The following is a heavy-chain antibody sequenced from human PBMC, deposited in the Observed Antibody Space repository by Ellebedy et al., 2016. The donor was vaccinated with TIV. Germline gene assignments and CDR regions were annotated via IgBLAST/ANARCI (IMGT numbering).Heavy chain of an antibody. J-gene: IGHJ4*02. CDR2: TRNKANGYST. Sequence: PGGSLRLSCAASGFTFSDPNMDWVRQVPGKGLEWVARTRNKANGYSTEYAASVEGRFTISRDDSKNFLYLQMNSLTTDDTAVYYCTTGRVGAPPFESWGRGTLVTVSS. CDR3: TTGRVGAPPFES. V-gene: IGHV3-72*01. CDR1: GFTFSDPN. D-gene: IGHD1-26*01.